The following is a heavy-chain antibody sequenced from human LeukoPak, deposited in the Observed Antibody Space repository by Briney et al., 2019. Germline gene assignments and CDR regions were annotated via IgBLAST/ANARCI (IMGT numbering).Heavy chain of an antibody. CDR1: GGTFSSYA. CDR2: IIPIFGTA. V-gene: IGHV1-69*01. D-gene: IGHD3-9*01. Sequence: ASVKVSCKASGGTFSSYAISWVRQAPGQGLEWMGGIIPIFGTANYAQKFQGRVTITADESTSTAYMELSSLRAEDTAVYYCARDLVGSHTSYSSGAWDYWGQGTLVTVSS. J-gene: IGHJ4*02. CDR3: ARDLVGSHTSYSSGAWDY.